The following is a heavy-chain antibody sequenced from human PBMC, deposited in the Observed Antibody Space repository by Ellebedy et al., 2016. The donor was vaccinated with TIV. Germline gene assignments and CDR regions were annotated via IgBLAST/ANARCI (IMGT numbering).Heavy chain of an antibody. V-gene: IGHV3-23*01. CDR2: VSGSGVGT. Sequence: GESLKISCAASGFTFSSYAMTWVRQAPGKGLAWVSGVSGSGVGTHYADSVKGRFTISRDNSKNTLYLQMNSLRAEDTAVYYCAKSNYVKDCFDPWGQGTLVTVSS. D-gene: IGHD4-11*01. CDR3: AKSNYVKDCFDP. CDR1: GFTFSSYA. J-gene: IGHJ5*02.